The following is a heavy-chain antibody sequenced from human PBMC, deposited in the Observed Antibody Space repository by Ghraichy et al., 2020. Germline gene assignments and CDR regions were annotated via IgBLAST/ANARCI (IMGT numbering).Heavy chain of an antibody. Sequence: SETLSLTCAVYGGSFSGYYWSWIRQPPGKGLEWIGEINHSGSTNYNPSLKSRVTISVDTSKNQFSLKLSSVTAADTAVYYCARGRRGSNYGYYGMDVWGQGTTVTVSS. CDR1: GGSFSGYY. CDR2: INHSGST. D-gene: IGHD3-10*01. J-gene: IGHJ6*02. CDR3: ARGRRGSNYGYYGMDV. V-gene: IGHV4-34*01.